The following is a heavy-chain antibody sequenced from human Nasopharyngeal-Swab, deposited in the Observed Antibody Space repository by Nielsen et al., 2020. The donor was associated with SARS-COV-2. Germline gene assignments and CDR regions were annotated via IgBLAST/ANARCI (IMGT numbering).Heavy chain of an antibody. CDR3: ARVAIRYYFGSGSYRSLDF. V-gene: IGHV4-59*12. Sequence: SETLSLTCTVSGGSISSYYWNWIRQPPGKGLEWIGYIYYSGSTNYNPSLKSRVTISVDTSKNQFSLKLSSVTAADTAVYYCARVAIRYYFGSGSYRSLDFWGQGTLVTVSS. CDR2: IYYSGST. CDR1: GGSISSYY. J-gene: IGHJ4*02. D-gene: IGHD3-10*01.